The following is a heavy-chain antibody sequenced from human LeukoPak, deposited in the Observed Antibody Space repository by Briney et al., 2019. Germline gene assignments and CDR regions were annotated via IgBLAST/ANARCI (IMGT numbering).Heavy chain of an antibody. D-gene: IGHD2-15*01. CDR3: ARVRRYCSGGNCYSGGLGYMDV. Sequence: GGSLRLSCAVSGFTFNTYSMNWVRQAPGKGLEWVSYITSSSSSIYYADSVKGRFTISRDNAKSSLFLQMNSLRAEDTAVYYCARVRRYCSGGNCYSGGLGYMDVLGKGTTVTISS. J-gene: IGHJ6*03. V-gene: IGHV3-48*04. CDR2: ITSSSSSI. CDR1: GFTFNTYS.